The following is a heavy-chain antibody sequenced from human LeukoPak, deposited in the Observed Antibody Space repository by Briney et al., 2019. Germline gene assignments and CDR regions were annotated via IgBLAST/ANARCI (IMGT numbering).Heavy chain of an antibody. J-gene: IGHJ4*02. CDR1: GGSISNYY. CDR3: ARAPNYGDPIDY. Sequence: PSETLSLTCTVSGGSISNYYWSWIRQPPGKGLEWIGYIYYSGSTNYNPSIKSRVTISVDTSKNQFSLKLNSVTAADTAVYYCARAPNYGDPIDYWGQGTLVTVSS. CDR2: IYYSGST. V-gene: IGHV4-59*01. D-gene: IGHD4-17*01.